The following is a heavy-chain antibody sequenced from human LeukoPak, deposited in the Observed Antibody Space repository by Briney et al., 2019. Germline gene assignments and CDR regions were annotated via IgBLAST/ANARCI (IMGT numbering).Heavy chain of an antibody. D-gene: IGHD3-22*01. V-gene: IGHV3-11*01. CDR2: ISSSGSTI. CDR3: ASSRGYYDSPE. Sequence: GGSLRLSCAASGFTFSDYYMSWIRQARGKGLEWVSYISSSGSTIYYADSVKGRFTISRDNAKNSLYLQMNSLRAEDTAVYYCASSRGYYDSPEWGQGTLVTVTS. CDR1: GFTFSDYY. J-gene: IGHJ4*02.